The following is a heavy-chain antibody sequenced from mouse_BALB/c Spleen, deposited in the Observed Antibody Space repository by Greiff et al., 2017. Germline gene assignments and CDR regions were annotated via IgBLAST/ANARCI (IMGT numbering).Heavy chain of an antibody. V-gene: IGHV5-15*02. CDR2: ISNLAYSI. D-gene: IGHD2-4*01. J-gene: IGHJ3*01. Sequence: EVKLMESGGGLVQPGGSRKLSCAASGFTFSDYGMAWVRQAPGKGPEWVAFISNLAYSIYYADTVTGRFTISRENAKNTLYLEMSSLRSEDTAMYYCARVYDYDDGAWFADGGQGTGVTVCA. CDR1: GFTFSDYG. CDR3: ARVYDYDDGAWFAD.